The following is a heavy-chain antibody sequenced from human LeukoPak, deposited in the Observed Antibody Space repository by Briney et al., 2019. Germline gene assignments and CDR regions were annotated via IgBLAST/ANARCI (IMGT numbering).Heavy chain of an antibody. J-gene: IGHJ4*02. CDR2: ISGSGGNT. V-gene: IGHV3-23*01. CDR1: GFTFSSYA. D-gene: IGHD2-2*01. CDR3: AKGRGGVVTAAGDY. Sequence: GGSLRLPCAASGFTFSSYAMSWVRQAPGKGLEWVSAISGSGGNTYYADSVKGRFTISRDNSKNTLYLQMNSLRAEDTAVYYCAKGRGGVVTAAGDYWGQGTLVTVSS.